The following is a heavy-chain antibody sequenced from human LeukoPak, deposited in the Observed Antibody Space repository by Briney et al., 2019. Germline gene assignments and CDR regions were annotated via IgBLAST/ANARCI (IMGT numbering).Heavy chain of an antibody. CDR2: IIPTFGTA. Sequence: SVKVSCKASGGTFSSYAISWVRQAPGQGLEWMGGIIPTFGTANYAQKFQGRVTITADESTSTAYMELSSLRSEDTAVYYCALEYGIVVVPAAAPFGWGQGTLVTVSS. J-gene: IGHJ4*02. V-gene: IGHV1-69*13. CDR1: GGTFSSYA. D-gene: IGHD2-2*01. CDR3: ALEYGIVVVPAAAPFG.